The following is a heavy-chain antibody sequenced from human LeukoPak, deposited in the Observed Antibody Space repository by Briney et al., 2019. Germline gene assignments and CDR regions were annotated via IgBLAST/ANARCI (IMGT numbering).Heavy chain of an antibody. J-gene: IGHJ4*02. V-gene: IGHV3-30*02. CDR2: IRYDGSNK. CDR1: GFTFSSYG. Sequence: PGGSLRLSCAASGFTFSSYGMHWVRQAPGKGLEWVAFIRYDGSNKYYADSVKGRFTISRDNSKNTLYLQMNSLRAEDTAVYYCAKDLAATTTNGHDYWGQGTLVTVSS. D-gene: IGHD5-12*01. CDR3: AKDLAATTTNGHDY.